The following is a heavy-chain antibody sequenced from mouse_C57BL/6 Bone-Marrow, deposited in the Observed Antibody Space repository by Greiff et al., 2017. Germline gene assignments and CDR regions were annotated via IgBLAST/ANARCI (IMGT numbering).Heavy chain of an antibody. CDR2: INPSSGYT. CDR3: ARLGWSRGAY. Sequence: VQLQQSGAELARPGASVKMSCKASGYTFTSYTMHWVKKRPGQGLEWIGYINPSSGYTKYNQKFKDKATLTADKSSSTAYMQLSSLTSEDSAVYYCARLGWSRGAYWGQGTLVTVSA. J-gene: IGHJ3*01. D-gene: IGHD2-3*01. V-gene: IGHV1-4*01. CDR1: GYTFTSYT.